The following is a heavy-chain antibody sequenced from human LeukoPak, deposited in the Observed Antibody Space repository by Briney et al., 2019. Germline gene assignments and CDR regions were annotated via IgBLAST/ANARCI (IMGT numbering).Heavy chain of an antibody. CDR2: FDPEDGET. CDR3: ARASGAYDSSGYGAFDI. J-gene: IGHJ3*02. Sequence: ASVKVSCKVFGYTLTELSMHWVRQAPGKGLEWMGGFDPEDGETIYAQKFQGRVTITEDTSTDTAYMELSSLRSEDTAVYYCARASGAYDSSGYGAFDIWGQGTMVTVSS. V-gene: IGHV1-24*01. CDR1: GYTLTELS. D-gene: IGHD3-22*01.